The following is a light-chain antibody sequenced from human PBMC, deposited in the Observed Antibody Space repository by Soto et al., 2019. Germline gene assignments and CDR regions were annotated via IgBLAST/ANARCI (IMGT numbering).Light chain of an antibody. CDR1: QSISSW. J-gene: IGKJ1*01. CDR3: QQYNSYSPWT. V-gene: IGKV1-5*01. Sequence: DIQMTQSPSTLSTSVGDIVTITCRASQSISSWLAWYQQKPGKAPKLLIYDASSLESGVPSRFSGSGSGTEFTLTISSLQPDDFATYYCQQYNSYSPWTFGQGTKV. CDR2: DAS.